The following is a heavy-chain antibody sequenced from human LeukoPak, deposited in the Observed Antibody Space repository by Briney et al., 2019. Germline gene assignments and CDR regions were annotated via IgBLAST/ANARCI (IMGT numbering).Heavy chain of an antibody. CDR2: ISTSSSYI. D-gene: IGHD2-15*01. CDR1: RFTFSTYS. Sequence: GALRLSCAASRFTFSTYSMNWVRQAPGKGLEWVSSISTSSSYIYYADSVKGRFTISRDNARHSLYLQINSLRAEDTAVYYCARGLDVVSATNDAFDIWGQGTMVIVSS. V-gene: IGHV3-21*01. J-gene: IGHJ3*02. CDR3: ARGLDVVSATNDAFDI.